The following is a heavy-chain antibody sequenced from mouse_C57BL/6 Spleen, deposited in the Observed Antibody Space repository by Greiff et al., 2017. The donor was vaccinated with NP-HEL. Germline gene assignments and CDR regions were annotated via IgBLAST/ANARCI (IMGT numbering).Heavy chain of an antibody. Sequence: VKLQQSGAELARPGASVKLSCKASGYTFTSYGISWVKQRTGQGLEWIGEIYPRSGNTYYNEKFKGKATLTADKSSSTAYMELRSLTSEDSAVYFCARKDYGSSSFAYWGQGTLVTVSA. J-gene: IGHJ3*01. CDR2: IYPRSGNT. CDR3: ARKDYGSSSFAY. V-gene: IGHV1-81*01. CDR1: GYTFTSYG. D-gene: IGHD1-1*01.